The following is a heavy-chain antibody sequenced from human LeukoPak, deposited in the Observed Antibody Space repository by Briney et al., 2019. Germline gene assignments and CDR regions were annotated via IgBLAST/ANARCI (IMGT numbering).Heavy chain of an antibody. Sequence: GGSLRLSCAASGSTFSTDAMHWVRQAPGKGLEWVAVISDDGSKIYYADSVEGRFTISRDTSKNTLYLQMNSLTVEDTAVYFCAREEHYRRYFALWGRGTLVTVSS. V-gene: IGHV3-30*04. CDR3: AREEHYRRYFAL. CDR2: ISDDGSKI. CDR1: GSTFSTDA. D-gene: IGHD3-16*02. J-gene: IGHJ2*01.